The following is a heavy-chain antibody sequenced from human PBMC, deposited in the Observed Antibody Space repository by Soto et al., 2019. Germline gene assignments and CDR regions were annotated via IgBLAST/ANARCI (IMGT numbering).Heavy chain of an antibody. CDR1: GYTLTEFS. J-gene: IGHJ4*02. CDR3: ATGCRNSGSYTFDY. Sequence: ASVKVSCKVSGYTLTEFSMHWVRQAPGKGLEWMGGFDPEDGETIYAQKFQGRVTMTEDTSTDTAYMELSSLRSEDTAVYYCATGCRNSGSYTFDYWGQGTLVTVSS. CDR2: FDPEDGET. D-gene: IGHD3-10*01. V-gene: IGHV1-24*01.